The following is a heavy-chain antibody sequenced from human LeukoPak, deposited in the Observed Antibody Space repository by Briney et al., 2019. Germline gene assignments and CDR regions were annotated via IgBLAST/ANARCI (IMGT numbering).Heavy chain of an antibody. V-gene: IGHV3-20*01. D-gene: IGHD3-10*01. CDR3: ARARGSGGSGSYSFFDY. CDR1: GFTFDDYG. CDR2: INWNGGST. J-gene: IGHJ4*02. Sequence: PGGSLRLSCAASGFTFDDYGTSWVRQAPGKGLEWVSGINWNGGSTGYADSVKGRFTISRDNAKNSLYLQMNSLRAEDTALYDCARARGSGGSGSYSFFDYWGQGTLVTVSS.